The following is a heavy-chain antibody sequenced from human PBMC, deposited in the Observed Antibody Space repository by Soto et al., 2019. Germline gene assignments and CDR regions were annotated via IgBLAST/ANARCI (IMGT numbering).Heavy chain of an antibody. CDR3: ARGKYDILTGYYQPLFDY. J-gene: IGHJ4*02. V-gene: IGHV1-46*01. CDR2: INPSGGST. D-gene: IGHD3-9*01. Sequence: GTSVKLSCKASGDRFTSYYMHWVRQAPKQGLEWMGIINPSGGSTSYAQKFQGRVTMTRDTSTSTVYMELSSLRSEDTAVYYCARGKYDILTGYYQPLFDYWGQGTLVTVSS. CDR1: GDRFTSYY.